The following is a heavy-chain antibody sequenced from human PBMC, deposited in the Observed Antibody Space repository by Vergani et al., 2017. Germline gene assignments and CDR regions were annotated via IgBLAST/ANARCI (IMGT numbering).Heavy chain of an antibody. CDR2: ISWNSGSI. D-gene: IGHD6-19*01. Sequence: VQLVESGGGVVQPGRSLRLSCAASGFTFSSYAMHWVRQAPGKGLEWVSGISWNSGSIGYADSVKGRFTISRDNAKNSLYLQMNSLRAEDTALYYCAKAQYSSGWSAFDIWGQGTMVTVSS. CDR3: AKAQYSSGWSAFDI. CDR1: GFTFSSYA. V-gene: IGHV3-9*01. J-gene: IGHJ3*02.